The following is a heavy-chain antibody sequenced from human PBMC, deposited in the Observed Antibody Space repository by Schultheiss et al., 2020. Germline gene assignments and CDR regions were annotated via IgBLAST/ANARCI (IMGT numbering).Heavy chain of an antibody. CDR2: IYYSGST. CDR3: AREYDSSGYYFDY. J-gene: IGHJ4*02. Sequence: SQTLSLTCTVSGGSISSGGYYWSWIRQHPGKGLEWIGYIYYSGSTNYNPSLKSRVTISVDTSKNQFSLKLSSVTAADTAVYYCAREYDSSGYYFDYWGQGTLVTVSS. D-gene: IGHD3-22*01. V-gene: IGHV4-31*03. CDR1: GGSISSGGYY.